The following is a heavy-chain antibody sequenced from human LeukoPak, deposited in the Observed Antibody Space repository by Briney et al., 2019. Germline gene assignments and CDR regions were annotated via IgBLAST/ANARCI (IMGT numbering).Heavy chain of an antibody. Sequence: GGSLRLSCAASGFTFSSYAMSWVRQAPGKGLEWVSAISGSGGSTHYADSVKGRFTISRDNSKNTLYLQMNSLRAEDTAVYYCGGSHYYYYGMDVWGQGTTVTVSS. CDR1: GFTFSSYA. CDR2: ISGSGGST. V-gene: IGHV3-23*01. D-gene: IGHD3-10*01. J-gene: IGHJ6*02. CDR3: GGSHYYYYGMDV.